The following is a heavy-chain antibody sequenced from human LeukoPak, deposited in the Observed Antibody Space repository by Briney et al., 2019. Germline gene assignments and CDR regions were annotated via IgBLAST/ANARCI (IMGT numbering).Heavy chain of an antibody. J-gene: IGHJ4*02. CDR2: INPNSGGT. CDR1: GYTSTGYY. Sequence: ASVKVSCKASGYTSTGYYMHWVRQAPGQGLEWMGWINPNSGGTNYAQKFQGRVTMTRDTSISTAYMELSRLRSDDTAVYYCARDMGYSSSVDYWGQGTLVTVSS. V-gene: IGHV1-2*02. D-gene: IGHD6-6*01. CDR3: ARDMGYSSSVDY.